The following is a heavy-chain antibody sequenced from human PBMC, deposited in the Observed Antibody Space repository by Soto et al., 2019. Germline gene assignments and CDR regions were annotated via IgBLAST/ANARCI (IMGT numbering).Heavy chain of an antibody. D-gene: IGHD5-12*01. CDR3: ARDRGPPLFDD. J-gene: IGHJ4*02. V-gene: IGHV3-21*01. Sequence: GGSLRPSCAASGFTFRSYSMNGVRQAPGKGREWVSSISSSSSYIYYADSVKGRFTISRDNAKNSLYLQMNSLRAEDTAVYYCARDRGPPLFDDWGQGTLVTVSS. CDR1: GFTFRSYS. CDR2: ISSSSSYI.